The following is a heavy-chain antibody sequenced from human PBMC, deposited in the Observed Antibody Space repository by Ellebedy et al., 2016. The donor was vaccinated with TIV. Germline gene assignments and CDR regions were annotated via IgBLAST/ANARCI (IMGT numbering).Heavy chain of an antibody. V-gene: IGHV4-34*01. J-gene: IGHJ4*02. Sequence: SETLSLXXAVYGGTFSGYYWSWIRQPPGKGLEWIGEINHSGSTNYNPSLKSRVTMSVDTSKNQFSLKLSSVTAADTAVYYCARLNERWFEDYWGQGTLVTVSS. CDR3: ARLNERWFEDY. D-gene: IGHD3-10*01. CDR1: GGTFSGYY. CDR2: INHSGST.